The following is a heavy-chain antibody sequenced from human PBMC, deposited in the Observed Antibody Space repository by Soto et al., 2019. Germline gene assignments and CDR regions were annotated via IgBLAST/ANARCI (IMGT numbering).Heavy chain of an antibody. J-gene: IGHJ4*02. V-gene: IGHV4-61*01. Sequence: SETLSLTCTVSGGSVSSGSYYWSWIRQPPGKGLEWIGYIYYSGSTNYNPSLKSRVTISVDTSKNQFSLKLSSVTAADTAVYYCARRNCSGGSCYLDYWGQGTLVTVSS. D-gene: IGHD2-15*01. CDR1: GGSVSSGSYY. CDR2: IYYSGST. CDR3: ARRNCSGGSCYLDY.